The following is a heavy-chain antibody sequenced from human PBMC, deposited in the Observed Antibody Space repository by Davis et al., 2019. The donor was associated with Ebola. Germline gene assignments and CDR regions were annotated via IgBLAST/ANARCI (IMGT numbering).Heavy chain of an antibody. V-gene: IGHV5-10-1*01. CDR1: GYSFTSYW. Sequence: KVSCKGSGYSFTSYWISWVRQMPGKGLEWMGRIDPSDSYTKYSPSFQSHVTISADKSISTAYLQWSSLKASDTAMYYCARHPWDIVVVPAAEGSFDPWGQGTLVTVSS. J-gene: IGHJ5*02. D-gene: IGHD2-2*01. CDR3: ARHPWDIVVVPAAEGSFDP. CDR2: IDPSDSYT.